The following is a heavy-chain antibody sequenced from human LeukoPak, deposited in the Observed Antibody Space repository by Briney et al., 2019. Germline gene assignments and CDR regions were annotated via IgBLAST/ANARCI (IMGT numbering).Heavy chain of an antibody. CDR3: ARVEADYYYGMDV. CDR1: GFTVSSNY. J-gene: IGHJ6*02. Sequence: GGSLRLCCAASGFTVSSNYMSWVRQAPGEGLEWVSVIYSGGSTYYADSVKGRFTISRHNSKNTLYLQMNSLRAEDTAVYYCARVEADYYYGMDVWGQGTTVTVSS. V-gene: IGHV3-53*04. CDR2: IYSGGST.